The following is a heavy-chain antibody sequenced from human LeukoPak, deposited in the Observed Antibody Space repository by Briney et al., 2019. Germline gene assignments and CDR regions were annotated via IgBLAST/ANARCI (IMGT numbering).Heavy chain of an antibody. J-gene: IGHJ5*02. D-gene: IGHD2-15*01. CDR2: INHSGST. CDR1: GGSFSGYY. Sequence: KPSETLSLTCAVSGGSFSGYYWGWIRQPPGKGLQWIGEINHSGSTNYNPSLKSRVTISVDTSKNQFSLKLSSVTAADTAVYYCATSGGPINWFDPWGQGTLVTVSS. V-gene: IGHV4-34*01. CDR3: ATSGGPINWFDP.